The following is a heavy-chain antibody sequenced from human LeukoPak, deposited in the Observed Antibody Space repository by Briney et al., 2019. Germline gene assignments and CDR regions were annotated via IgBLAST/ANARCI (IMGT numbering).Heavy chain of an antibody. CDR1: GFTYSSYS. D-gene: IGHD6-19*01. CDR3: TRDVRDEYTSGWYPIGY. V-gene: IGHV3-21*01. Sequence: GGSLRLSCAASGFTYSSYSMNWVRQAPGKGLEWVSSISSGGRYVYYADSVKGRFTISRDNAKNSLYLQMNSLRAEDTAVYYCTRDVRDEYTSGWYPIGYWGQGTLVTVSS. J-gene: IGHJ4*02. CDR2: ISSGGRYV.